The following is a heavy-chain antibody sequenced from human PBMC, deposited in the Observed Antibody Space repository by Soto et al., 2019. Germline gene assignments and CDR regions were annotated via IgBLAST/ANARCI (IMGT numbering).Heavy chain of an antibody. CDR2: IYYSGST. CDR3: YGFLELDYYYYYGMDV. CDR1: GGSIIISSYY. V-gene: IGHV4-39*01. D-gene: IGHD3-3*01. J-gene: IGHJ6*02. Sequence: SEPLSLTCTVSGGSIIISSYYWGWIRQPAGKGLEWIGSIYYSGSTYYNPSLKSRVTISVDTSKNQFSLKLSSVTAADTAVYYCYGFLELDYYYYYGMDVWGQGNTVTVSS.